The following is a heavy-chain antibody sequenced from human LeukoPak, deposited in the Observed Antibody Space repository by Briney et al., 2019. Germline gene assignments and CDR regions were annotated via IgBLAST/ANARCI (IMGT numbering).Heavy chain of an antibody. Sequence: GASVKVSCKASGYTFTGYYMHWVRQAPGQGLEWMGWINPNSGGTNYAQKFQGRVTMTRDTSTTTVYMELSSPRSDDTAVYYCARVDGYIQLWSLDYWGQGTLVTVSS. V-gene: IGHV1-2*02. CDR2: INPNSGGT. J-gene: IGHJ4*02. CDR3: ARVDGYIQLWSLDY. D-gene: IGHD5-18*01. CDR1: GYTFTGYY.